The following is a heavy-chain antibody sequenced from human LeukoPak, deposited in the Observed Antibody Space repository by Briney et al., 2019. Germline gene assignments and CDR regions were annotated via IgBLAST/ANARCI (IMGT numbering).Heavy chain of an antibody. J-gene: IGHJ4*02. V-gene: IGHV4-61*01. CDR2: IYYSGST. D-gene: IGHD6-13*01. CDR3: ARGIAAADY. Sequence: SETLSLTCTVSGGSVSSGSYYWSWIRQPPGKGLEWIGYIYYSGSTNYNPSLKSRVTISVDTSKNQFSLKLSSVTAADTAVYYCARGIAAADYWGQGTLVTVSS. CDR1: GGSVSSGSYY.